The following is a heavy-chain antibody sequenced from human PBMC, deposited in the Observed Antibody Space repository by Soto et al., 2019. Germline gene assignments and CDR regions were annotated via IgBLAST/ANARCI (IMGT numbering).Heavy chain of an antibody. CDR1: GFTFSSYA. J-gene: IGHJ4*02. CDR2: ISGSGGST. V-gene: IGHV3-23*01. D-gene: IGHD2-15*01. CDR3: AKVGEGYCSGGSCYY. Sequence: GGSLRLSCAASGFTFSSYAMSWVRQAPGKGLEWVSAISGSGGSTYYADSVKGRFTISRDNSKNTLYLQMNSLRAEDTAVYYCAKVGEGYCSGGSCYYWGQGTLVTVSS.